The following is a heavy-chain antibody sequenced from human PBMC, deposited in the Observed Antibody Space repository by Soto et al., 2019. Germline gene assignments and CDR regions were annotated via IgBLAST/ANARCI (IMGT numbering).Heavy chain of an antibody. D-gene: IGHD3-3*01. CDR3: ARERRFLEWLPNGMDV. CDR1: GYTFTNFR. CDR2: ISAYNGNT. Sequence: APVKVSCKASGYTFTNFRISWVRQAPGQGLEWMGWISAYNGNTKYAQKLQGRVTMTTDTSTSTGYMELRSLRSDDTAVYYCARERRFLEWLPNGMDVWGKGTTVTVSS. J-gene: IGHJ6*04. V-gene: IGHV1-18*01.